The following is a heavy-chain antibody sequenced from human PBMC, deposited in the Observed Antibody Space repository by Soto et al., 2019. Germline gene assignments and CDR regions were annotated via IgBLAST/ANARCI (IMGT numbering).Heavy chain of an antibody. J-gene: IGHJ4*02. Sequence: PSQTLSLTCAISGDSVSSNSAACNWIRQSPSRGLEWLGRTYYRSKWYNDYAVSVKSRITINPDTSKNQFSLQLNSVTPEDTAVYYCARDAAYDILTGYYNWLDYWGQGTLVTVSS. V-gene: IGHV6-1*01. CDR2: TYYRSKWYN. D-gene: IGHD3-9*01. CDR3: ARDAAYDILTGYYNWLDY. CDR1: GDSVSSNSAA.